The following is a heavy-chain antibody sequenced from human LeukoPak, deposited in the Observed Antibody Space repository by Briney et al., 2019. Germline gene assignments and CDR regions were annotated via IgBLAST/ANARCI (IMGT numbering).Heavy chain of an antibody. CDR2: LHYSGNT. CDR1: GVSISSYY. J-gene: IGHJ4*02. CDR3: ARAGGGYSFNY. Sequence: SETLSLTCTVSGVSISSYYWSWIRQPPGKGLEWIGYLHYSGNTNYNPSLKSRVTISVDTSKNQFSLKLSSVTAADTAVYYCARAGGGYSFNYWGQGTLVTVSS. V-gene: IGHV4-59*01. D-gene: IGHD2-15*01.